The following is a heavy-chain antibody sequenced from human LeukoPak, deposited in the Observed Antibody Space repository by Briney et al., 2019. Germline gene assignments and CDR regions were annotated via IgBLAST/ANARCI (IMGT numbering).Heavy chain of an antibody. V-gene: IGHV4-34*01. CDR1: GGSFSGYY. D-gene: IGHD5-18*01. J-gene: IGHJ4*02. CDR2: INHSGST. CDR3: ARHMRGYSYGPDQGH. Sequence: PSETLSLTCAVYGGSFSGYYWSWIRQPPGKGLEWIGEINHSGSTNYNPSLKSRVTISVDTSKNQFSLKLSSVTAADTAVYYCARHMRGYSYGPDQGHWGQGTLVTVSS.